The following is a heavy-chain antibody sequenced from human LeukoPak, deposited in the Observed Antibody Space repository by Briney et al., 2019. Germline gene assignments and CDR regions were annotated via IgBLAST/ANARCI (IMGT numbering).Heavy chain of an antibody. CDR3: AKDLDIGAAGYYFAY. CDR1: GFTFSSYG. J-gene: IGHJ4*02. V-gene: IGHV3-30*18. D-gene: IGHD6-13*01. Sequence: PGGSLRLSCAASGFTFSSYGMHWVRQARGKGLEWVAVISYVGNNKYYADSVKSRFTISRDNSKNTLYLQMNSLRPEDTAVYYCAKDLDIGAAGYYFAYWGQGTLVTVYS. CDR2: ISYVGNNK.